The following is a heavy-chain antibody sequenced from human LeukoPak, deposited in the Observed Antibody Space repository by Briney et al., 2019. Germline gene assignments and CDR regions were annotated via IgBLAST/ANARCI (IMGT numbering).Heavy chain of an antibody. V-gene: IGHV3-7*01. CDR2: IKQDGSEK. CDR1: GFTFSSHW. Sequence: GGSLRLSCAASGFTFSSHWMSWVRQAPGKGLEWVANIKQDGSEKYYVDSVKGRFTISRDNAKNSLYLQMNSLRAEDTAVYYCARVDSGENDYWGQGTLVTVSS. CDR3: ARVDSGENDY. J-gene: IGHJ4*02. D-gene: IGHD2-15*01.